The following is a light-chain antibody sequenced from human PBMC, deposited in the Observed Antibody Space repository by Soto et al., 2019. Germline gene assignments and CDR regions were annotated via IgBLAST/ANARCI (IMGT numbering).Light chain of an antibody. Sequence: SPSTLSASVGDRVTITCRASRSIRNRLAWYQQKPGKARMVVIYDASSLESGVPSRFSGSGSGTEFILTINSLQPDDFATYCCQHYGGMWAFGQGTKVDIK. CDR2: DAS. CDR1: RSIRNR. CDR3: QHYGGMWA. J-gene: IGKJ1*01. V-gene: IGKV1-5*01.